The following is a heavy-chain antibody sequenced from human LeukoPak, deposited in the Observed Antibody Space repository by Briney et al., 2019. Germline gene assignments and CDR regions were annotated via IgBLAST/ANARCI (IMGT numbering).Heavy chain of an antibody. Sequence: GSLRLSCAASGFTLSDYYMSWIRQAPGKGLEWVSYISSSGSTIYYADSVKGRFTISRDNAKNSLYLQMNSLRAEDTAVYYCARALAAAGTFWFDPWGQGTLVTVSS. CDR2: ISSSGSTI. J-gene: IGHJ5*02. CDR3: ARALAAAGTFWFDP. D-gene: IGHD6-13*01. V-gene: IGHV3-11*01. CDR1: GFTLSDYY.